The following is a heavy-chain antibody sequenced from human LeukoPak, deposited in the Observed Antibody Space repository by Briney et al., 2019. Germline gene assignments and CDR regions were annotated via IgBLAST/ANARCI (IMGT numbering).Heavy chain of an antibody. CDR2: ISSSSSYI. CDR1: GFTFSSYS. V-gene: IGHV3-21*01. J-gene: IGHJ4*02. CDR3: ATAYDSSGYYYWVPNY. Sequence: TGGSLRLSCAASGFTFSSYSMNWVRQAPGKGLEWVSSISSSSSYIYYADSVKGRFTISRDNAKNSLYLQMNSLRAEDTAVYYCATAYDSSGYYYWVPNYWGQGTLVTVSS. D-gene: IGHD3-22*01.